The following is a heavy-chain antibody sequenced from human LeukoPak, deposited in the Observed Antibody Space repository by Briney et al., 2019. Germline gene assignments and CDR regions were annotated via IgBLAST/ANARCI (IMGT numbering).Heavy chain of an antibody. J-gene: IGHJ4*02. CDR2: IPWDGSNE. D-gene: IGHD3-10*01. CDR3: AKGGRVRGVTTPEFDY. CDR1: GFTFSSYG. Sequence: PGGSLRLSCAASGFTFSSYGMHWVRQAPGKGLEWVAVIPWDGSNEYYADSVKGRFTISRDNSKNTLYLQMNSLGAEDTAMYYCAKGGRVRGVTTPEFDYWGQGNLVTVSS. V-gene: IGHV3-30*18.